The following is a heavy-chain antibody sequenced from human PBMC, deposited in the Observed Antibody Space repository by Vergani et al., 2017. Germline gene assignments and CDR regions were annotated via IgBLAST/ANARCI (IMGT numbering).Heavy chain of an antibody. CDR3: ARGQMEYYYDSSGYYPHDAFDI. J-gene: IGHJ3*02. D-gene: IGHD3-22*01. V-gene: IGHV1-18*01. CDR1: GYTFTSYG. Sequence: QVQLVQSGAEVKKPGASVKVSCKASGYTFTSYGISWVRQALGQGLEWMGWISAYNGNTNYAQKLQGRVTMTTDTSTSTAYMELRSRRSDDTAVYYCARGQMEYYYDSSGYYPHDAFDIWGQGTMVTVSS. CDR2: ISAYNGNT.